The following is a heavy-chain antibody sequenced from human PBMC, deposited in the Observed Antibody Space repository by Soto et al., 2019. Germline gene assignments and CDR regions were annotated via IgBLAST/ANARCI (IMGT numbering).Heavy chain of an antibody. CDR3: AKAWGYIPDYYYYGMDV. CDR2: ISYDGSNK. CDR1: GFTFSSYG. D-gene: IGHD5-12*01. Sequence: QVQLVESGGGVVQPGRSLRLSCAASGFTFSSYGMHWVRQAPGKGLEWVAVISYDGSNKYYADSVKGRFTISRDNSKNTLYLQMNSLRAEDTAVYYCAKAWGYIPDYYYYGMDVW. J-gene: IGHJ6*01. V-gene: IGHV3-30*18.